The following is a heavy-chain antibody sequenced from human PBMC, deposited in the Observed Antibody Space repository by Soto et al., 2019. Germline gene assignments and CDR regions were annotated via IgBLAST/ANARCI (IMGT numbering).Heavy chain of an antibody. V-gene: IGHV4-30-4*01. J-gene: IGHJ4*02. CDR1: GCSVSSGDYF. CDR2: IYDSGSS. Sequence: PSETLSLTCPVSGCSVSSGDYFWSWIRQPPGKGLEWIGYIYDSGSSYYNPSLKSRVTMSVDKSKNQFSLKLSSVTAADTAVYYCARVTPMGWVAAAGKAFDYWGQGTLVTVSS. CDR3: ARVTPMGWVAAAGKAFDY. D-gene: IGHD6-13*01.